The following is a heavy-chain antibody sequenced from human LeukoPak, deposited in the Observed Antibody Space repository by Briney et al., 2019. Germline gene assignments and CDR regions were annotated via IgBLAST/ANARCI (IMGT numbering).Heavy chain of an antibody. D-gene: IGHD2-15*01. J-gene: IGHJ4*02. CDR3: ARDPNGQYCSGGSCYSDY. CDR1: GFTFDDYG. Sequence: AGGSLRLSCAASGFTFDDYGMSWVRQAPGKGLEWVSGINWNGGSTGYADSVKGRFTISRDNAKNSLYLQMNSLRAEGTALYYCARDPNGQYCSGGSCYSDYWGQGTLVTVSS. CDR2: INWNGGST. V-gene: IGHV3-20*04.